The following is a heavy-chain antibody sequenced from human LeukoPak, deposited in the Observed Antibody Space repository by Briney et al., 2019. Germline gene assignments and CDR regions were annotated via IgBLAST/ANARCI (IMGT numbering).Heavy chain of an antibody. CDR1: GFTFSSYA. CDR2: ISGSGGST. V-gene: IGHV3-23*01. Sequence: SGGSLRLSCAASGFTFSSYAMSWVRQAPGKGLEWVPAISGSGGSTYYADSVKGRFTISRDNSKNTLYLQMNSLRAEDTAVYYCAKVPRITIFGVVIYYFDYWGQGTLVTVSS. D-gene: IGHD3-3*01. CDR3: AKVPRITIFGVVIYYFDY. J-gene: IGHJ4*02.